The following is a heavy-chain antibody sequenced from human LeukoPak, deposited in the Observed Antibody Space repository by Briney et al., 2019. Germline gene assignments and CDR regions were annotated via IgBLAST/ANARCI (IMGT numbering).Heavy chain of an antibody. J-gene: IGHJ4*02. V-gene: IGHV4-31*03. CDR3: ARHLSDPNRGYSYGYAYDY. CDR2: IYYSGST. D-gene: IGHD5-18*01. Sequence: PSETLSLTCTVSGGSISSGGYYWSWIRQHPGKGLEWIGYIYYSGSTYYNPSLKSRVTISVDTSKNQFSLKLSSVTAADTAVYYCARHLSDPNRGYSYGYAYDYWGQGTLVTVSS. CDR1: GGSISSGGYY.